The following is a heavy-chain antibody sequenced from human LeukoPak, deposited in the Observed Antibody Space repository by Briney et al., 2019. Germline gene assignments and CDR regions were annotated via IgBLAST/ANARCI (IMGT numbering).Heavy chain of an antibody. CDR2: IYDSGTT. J-gene: IGHJ4*02. CDR1: GASISGYY. Sequence: SETLSLTCSVSGASISGYYWSWIRQPPGKGLGWIAYIYDSGTTDYNASLKSRVAISIDTSKNHFSLKLNSVTAADTAVYYCARTKRVDYFDFWGQGTLVTVSS. CDR3: ARTKRVDYFDF. D-gene: IGHD2-15*01. V-gene: IGHV4-59*01.